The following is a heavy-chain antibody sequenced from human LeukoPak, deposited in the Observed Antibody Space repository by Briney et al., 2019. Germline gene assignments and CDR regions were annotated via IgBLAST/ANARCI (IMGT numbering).Heavy chain of an antibody. CDR2: INPNSGGT. J-gene: IGHJ4*02. V-gene: IGHV1-2*02. D-gene: IGHD3-10*01. CDR3: ARDSTMVRGVEGFAVY. CDR1: GYTFTGYY. Sequence: GASVKVSCKASGYTFTGYYMHWVRQAPGQGLEWMGWINPNSGGTNYAQKFQGRVTMTRDTSISTAYMELSRLRSDDTAVYYCARDSTMVRGVEGFAVYWGQGTLVTVSS.